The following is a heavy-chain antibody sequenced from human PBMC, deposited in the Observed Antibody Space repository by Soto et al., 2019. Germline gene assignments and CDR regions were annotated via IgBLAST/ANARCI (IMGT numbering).Heavy chain of an antibody. J-gene: IGHJ4*02. CDR1: GGSFTSNNW. CDR2: IYRTGST. V-gene: IGHV4-4*02. D-gene: IGHD1-7*01. Sequence: SETLSLTCAVSGGSFTSNNWWTWVRQPPGRGLEWIGEIYRTGSTNYNPSLKSRVTISLDKSENQFPLRVTSLTAADTAVYYCASRDPGTSVDYWGQGTLVTVSS. CDR3: ASRDPGTSVDY.